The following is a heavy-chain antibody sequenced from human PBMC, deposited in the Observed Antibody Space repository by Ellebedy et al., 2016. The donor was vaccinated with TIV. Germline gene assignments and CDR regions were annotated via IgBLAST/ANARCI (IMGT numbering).Heavy chain of an antibody. CDR1: GGSVSRFS. D-gene: IGHD3-16*01. CDR2: FFFSGNT. CDR3: VRFDYDVEGYYGLDV. V-gene: IGHV4-59*02. Sequence: SETLSLTXTASGGSVSRFSWTWIRQAPGKGLEWIGYFFFSGNTEYNPSFKSRVTMSVDTSKNLFFLNMTSMTAADTAIYYCVRFDYDVEGYYGLDVWGQGTTVIVS. J-gene: IGHJ6*02.